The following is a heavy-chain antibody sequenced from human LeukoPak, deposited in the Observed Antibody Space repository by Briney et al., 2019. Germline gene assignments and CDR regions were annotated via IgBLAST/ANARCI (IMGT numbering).Heavy chain of an antibody. CDR2: IYHSGST. CDR3: ASRVGAATVTFDY. CDR1: GGSISSSNW. Sequence: SGTLSLTCAVSGGSISSSNWWSWVRQPPGKGLEWIGEIYHSGSTNYNPSLKSRVTISVDKSKKQFSLKLSSVTAADTAVYYCASRVGAATVTFDYWGQGTLVTVSS. V-gene: IGHV4-4*02. J-gene: IGHJ4*02. D-gene: IGHD1-26*01.